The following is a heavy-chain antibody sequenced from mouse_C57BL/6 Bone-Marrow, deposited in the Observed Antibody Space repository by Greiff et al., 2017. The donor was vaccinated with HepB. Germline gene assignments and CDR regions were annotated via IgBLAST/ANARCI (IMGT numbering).Heavy chain of an antibody. J-gene: IGHJ2*01. CDR1: GYTFTSYW. CDR2: IYPGSGST. Sequence: QVQLQQPGAELVKPGASVKMSCKASGYTFTSYWITWVKQRPGQGLEWIGDIYPGSGSTNYNEKFKSKATITADTSSNTAYLQLSSLTSEDTAVYYCARRYGLDYWGQGTTLTVSS. D-gene: IGHD2-10*02. CDR3: ARRYGLDY. V-gene: IGHV1-55*01.